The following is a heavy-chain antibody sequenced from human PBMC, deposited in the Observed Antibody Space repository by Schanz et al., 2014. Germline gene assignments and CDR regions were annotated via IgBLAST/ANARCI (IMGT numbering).Heavy chain of an antibody. CDR2: ISSASSTI. Sequence: DVQLLESGGGLVQPGGSLRLSCAASGFTFTNYAMSWVRQAPGKGLEWVSYISSASSTINYADSVKGRFTISRDNAKNSLFLQMNSLRAEDTAVYYCAKGRFGELSAFDIWGQGTMVTVSS. D-gene: IGHD3-10*01. V-gene: IGHV3-48*01. CDR1: GFTFTNYA. CDR3: AKGRFGELSAFDI. J-gene: IGHJ3*02.